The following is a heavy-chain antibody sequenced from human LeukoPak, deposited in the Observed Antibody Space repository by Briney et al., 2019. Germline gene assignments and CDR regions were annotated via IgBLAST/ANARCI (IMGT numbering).Heavy chain of an antibody. CDR1: GFTFSSYG. CDR3: AKSTYGSLGEIDY. V-gene: IGHV3-33*06. Sequence: GGSLRLSCAASGFTFSSYGMNWARQAPGKGLEWLAVIWYDGSNKYYADSVKGRFTISRDNFKNTMFLQMNSLGVEDTAVYYCAKSTYGSLGEIDYWGQGTLVTVSS. CDR2: IWYDGSNK. J-gene: IGHJ4*02. D-gene: IGHD3-16*01.